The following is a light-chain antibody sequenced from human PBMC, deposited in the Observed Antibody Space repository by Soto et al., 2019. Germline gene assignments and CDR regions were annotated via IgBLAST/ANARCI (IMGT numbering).Light chain of an antibody. J-gene: IGLJ2*01. CDR1: SSDIGAYNY. V-gene: IGLV2-8*01. Sequence: QSALTQPPSASGSPGQSVTISCTGTSSDIGAYNYVSWFQQHPGEATKLIISEVNKRPSGVPNRFSGSKSGNTASLTVSGLQAEDEADYYCTSYGGRDNLIFGGGTKLTVL. CDR3: TSYGGRDNLI. CDR2: EVN.